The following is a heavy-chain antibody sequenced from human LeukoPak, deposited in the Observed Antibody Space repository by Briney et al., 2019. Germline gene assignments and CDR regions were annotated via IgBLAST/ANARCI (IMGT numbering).Heavy chain of an antibody. CDR2: VNANSGDT. D-gene: IGHD4-17*01. CDR1: GYTFTSYD. Sequence: ASVKVSCKASGYTFTSYDINWVRQATGQGLEWMGWVNANSGDTGYARKFQGRVTMTRNTTISTAYMELSSLRSEDTAVYYCARIIYGDAYDIWGQGTMLTVSS. V-gene: IGHV1-8*01. J-gene: IGHJ3*02. CDR3: ARIIYGDAYDI.